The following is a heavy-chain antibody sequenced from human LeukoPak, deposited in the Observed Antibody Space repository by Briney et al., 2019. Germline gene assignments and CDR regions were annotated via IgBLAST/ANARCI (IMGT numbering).Heavy chain of an antibody. CDR2: RFNSGST. Sequence: PSETLSLTCTVSGGSFSFDSWTWIRQPPGKGLEWIGWRFNSGSTSYNPSLKSRVTISIDTSKNQFSLKLNSVTAADTAVYYCARRRDGYSIFDYWGYGTLVIVSS. V-gene: IGHV4-59*12. CDR3: ARRRDGYSIFDY. CDR1: GGSFSFDS. J-gene: IGHJ4*01. D-gene: IGHD5-24*01.